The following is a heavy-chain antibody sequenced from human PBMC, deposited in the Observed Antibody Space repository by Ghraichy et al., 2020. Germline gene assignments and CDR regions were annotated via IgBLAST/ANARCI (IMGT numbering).Heavy chain of an antibody. Sequence: GESLRLSCAASGFTFSLHSINWVRQAPGKGLEWLSFISGSTTIMHFADSVKGRFTISRDNAKNSVFLQMNSLRVEDTAVYYCARDISSVAFDFWGHGTMVTVSS. J-gene: IGHJ3*01. V-gene: IGHV3-48*01. CDR3: ARDISSVAFDF. CDR1: GFTFSLHS. CDR2: ISGSTTIM. D-gene: IGHD3-3*02.